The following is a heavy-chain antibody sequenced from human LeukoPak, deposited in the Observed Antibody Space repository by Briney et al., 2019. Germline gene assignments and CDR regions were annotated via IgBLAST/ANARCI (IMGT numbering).Heavy chain of an antibody. J-gene: IGHJ4*02. CDR2: IIPIFGTT. D-gene: IGHD3-10*01. Sequence: GASVTVSCKASRGTLRSYAISWLRQAPGQGLEWMGGIIPIFGTTNYAQKFKGRVTITADESTSTAYMELSSLRSEDTAVYYWAGEKYGSGSYYWDYWGQGTLVTVSS. CDR1: RGTLRSYA. V-gene: IGHV1-69*13. CDR3: AGEKYGSGSYYWDY.